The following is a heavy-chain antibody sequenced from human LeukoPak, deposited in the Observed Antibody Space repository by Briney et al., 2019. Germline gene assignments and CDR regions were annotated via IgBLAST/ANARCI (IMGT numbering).Heavy chain of an antibody. CDR1: GFTFDDYG. J-gene: IGHJ3*02. D-gene: IGHD3-10*01. CDR3: AKLLDYDGSGTNYGFDM. CDR2: INWNGGST. Sequence: PGGSLRLSCAASGFTFDDYGMSWVRHAPGKGLEWVSGINWNGGSTDYADSVKGRFTISRDNAKNSLYLQRNMLRCEYTTIYYCAKLLDYDGSGTNYGFDMWGQGRLVTVS. V-gene: IGHV3-20*04.